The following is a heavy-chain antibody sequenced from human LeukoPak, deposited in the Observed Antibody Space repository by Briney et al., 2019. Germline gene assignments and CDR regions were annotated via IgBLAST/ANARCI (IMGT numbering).Heavy chain of an antibody. V-gene: IGHV4-59*08. CDR1: GGSFSSYY. Sequence: SETLSLTCAVYGGSFSSYYWSWIRQPPGKGLEWIGYIYNSGSTKYNPSLKSRVTISVDTSKNQISLKLSSVTAADTAVYYCARGARAGYNLEPFDNWGQGTLVTVSS. J-gene: IGHJ4*02. D-gene: IGHD5-24*01. CDR2: IYNSGST. CDR3: ARGARAGYNLEPFDN.